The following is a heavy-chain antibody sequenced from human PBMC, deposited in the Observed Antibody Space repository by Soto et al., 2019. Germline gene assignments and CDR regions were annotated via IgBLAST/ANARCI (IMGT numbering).Heavy chain of an antibody. V-gene: IGHV3-21*01. D-gene: IGHD4-17*01. CDR3: ASPSDYGDPFDY. CDR1: GFTFSSYS. CDR2: ISSSSSYI. J-gene: IGHJ4*02. Sequence: GGSLRLSCAASGFTFSSYSMNWVRQAPGKGLEWVSSISSSSSYIYYADSVKGRFTISRDNAKNSLYLQMNSLRAEDTAVYYCASPSDYGDPFDYWGQGTLVTVSS.